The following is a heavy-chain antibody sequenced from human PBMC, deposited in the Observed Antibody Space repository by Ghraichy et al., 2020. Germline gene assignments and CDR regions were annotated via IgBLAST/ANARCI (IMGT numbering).Heavy chain of an antibody. V-gene: IGHV3-30*18. CDR3: AKPLTIPPKPVLRFLEWFPNYYGMDV. CDR2: ISYDGSNK. J-gene: IGHJ6*02. Sequence: GGSLRLSCAASGFTFSSYGMHWVRQAPGKGLEWVAVISYDGSNKYYADSVKGRFTISRDNSKNTLYLQMNSLRAEDTAVYYCAKPLTIPPKPVLRFLEWFPNYYGMDVWDQGTTLTVSS. D-gene: IGHD3-3*01. CDR1: GFTFSSYG.